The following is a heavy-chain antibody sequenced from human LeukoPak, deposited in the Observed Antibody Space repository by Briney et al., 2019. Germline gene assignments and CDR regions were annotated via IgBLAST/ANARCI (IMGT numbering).Heavy chain of an antibody. CDR1: GFMFSTYA. Sequence: PGGSLRLSCAASGFMFSTYAMSWVRQAPGKGLEWVSGISDSGSNTYYADSVKGRFTISRDNSKNTLYLQMNSLRAEDTAVYYCAKFYDSSGYYLNYFDYWGQGTLVTVSS. CDR3: AKFYDSSGYYLNYFDY. CDR2: ISDSGSNT. J-gene: IGHJ4*02. D-gene: IGHD3-22*01. V-gene: IGHV3-23*01.